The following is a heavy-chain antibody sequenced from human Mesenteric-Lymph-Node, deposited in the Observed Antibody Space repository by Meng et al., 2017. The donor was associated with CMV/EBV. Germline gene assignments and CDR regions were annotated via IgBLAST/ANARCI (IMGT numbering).Heavy chain of an antibody. D-gene: IGHD3-3*01. CDR1: GGTFSSYT. V-gene: IGHV1-69*16. Sequence: SVKVSCKASGGTFSSYTISWVRQAPGQGLEWMGAIIPFLGTANYAQKFQGRLSITTDDSTTTAYMELSSLRSEDTAMYYCARATSGVWSGYYYYYYYGMDVWGQGTTVTVSS. CDR3: ARATSGVWSGYYYYYYYGMDV. J-gene: IGHJ6*02. CDR2: IIPFLGTA.